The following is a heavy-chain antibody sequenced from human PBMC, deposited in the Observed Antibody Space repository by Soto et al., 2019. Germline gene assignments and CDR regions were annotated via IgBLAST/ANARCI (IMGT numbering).Heavy chain of an antibody. Sequence: SETLSLTCTVSGGAVSNSNYYFFCIRQSPWKGLELIGSVYYRGRSYSKSSVKSRVTISVDTSKNQFSLNLNSVTASDTAVYYCVSQRTSVLTQAYFDYWGPGALVTVSS. V-gene: IGHV4-39*01. CDR1: GGAVSNSNYY. CDR3: VSQRTSVLTQAYFDY. CDR2: VYYRGRS. D-gene: IGHD2-8*01. J-gene: IGHJ4*02.